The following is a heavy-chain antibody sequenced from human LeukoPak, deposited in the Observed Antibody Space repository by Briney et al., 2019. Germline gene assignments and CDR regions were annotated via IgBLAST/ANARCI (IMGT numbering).Heavy chain of an antibody. D-gene: IGHD5-12*01. CDR3: AKEGWLRFLRDAFDI. J-gene: IGHJ3*02. CDR2: ISGSGGST. V-gene: IGHV3-23*01. Sequence: GGSLRLSCAASGFTFSSYAMSWVRQAPGKGLEWVSAISGSGGSTYYADSVKGRFTISRDNSKNTLYLHMNSLRAENTAVYYCAKEGWLRFLRDAFDIWGQGTMVTVSS. CDR1: GFTFSSYA.